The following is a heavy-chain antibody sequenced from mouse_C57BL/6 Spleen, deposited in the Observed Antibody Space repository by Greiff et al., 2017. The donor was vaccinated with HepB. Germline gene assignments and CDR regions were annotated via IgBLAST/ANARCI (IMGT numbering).Heavy chain of an antibody. CDR1: GYTFTSYW. J-gene: IGHJ4*01. Sequence: QVQLQQPGAELVRPGSSVKLSCKASGYTFTSYWMHWVKQRPIQGLEWIGNIDPSDSETHYNQKFKDKATLTVDKSSSTAYMQLSSLTSEDSAVYYCARGIYYYGSSNYYAMDYWGQGTSVTVSS. D-gene: IGHD1-1*01. CDR2: IDPSDSET. CDR3: ARGIYYYGSSNYYAMDY. V-gene: IGHV1-52*01.